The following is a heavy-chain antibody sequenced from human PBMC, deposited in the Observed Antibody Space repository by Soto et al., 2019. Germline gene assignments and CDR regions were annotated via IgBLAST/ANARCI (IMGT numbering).Heavy chain of an antibody. CDR3: ARVEGAADRPRD. Sequence: GASLKVSCKASGYTFTNYYIHWVRQAPGQGLEWMGFIYPGGGNTIFGQNFQDRLTLTSDTSTNTGFMELSRLTSEDTAVYYCARVEGAADRPRDWGQGTLVNVSS. J-gene: IGHJ4*02. CDR1: GYTFTNYY. CDR2: IYPGGGNT. V-gene: IGHV1-46*01. D-gene: IGHD6-6*01.